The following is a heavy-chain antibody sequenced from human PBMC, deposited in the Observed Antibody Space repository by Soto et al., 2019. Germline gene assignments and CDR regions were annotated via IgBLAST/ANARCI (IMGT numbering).Heavy chain of an antibody. V-gene: IGHV3-23*01. J-gene: IGHJ4*02. D-gene: IGHD1-26*01. Sequence: PGGSLRLSCAASGLTFSSYAMSWVRQAPGKGLEWVSAISGSGGSTYYADSVKGRFTISRDNSKNTLYLQMNSLRAEDTAVFYCARDPFGYYVNYFDNWGQGTLVTVSS. CDR1: GLTFSSYA. CDR2: ISGSGGST. CDR3: ARDPFGYYVNYFDN.